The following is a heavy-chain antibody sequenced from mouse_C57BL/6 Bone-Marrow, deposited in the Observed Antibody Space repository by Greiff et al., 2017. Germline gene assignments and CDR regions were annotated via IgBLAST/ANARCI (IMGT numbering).Heavy chain of an antibody. V-gene: IGHV1-55*01. Sequence: VQLQQPGAELVKPGASVKMSCKASGYTFTSYWITWVMQRPGQGLVWFGDILPGSGSTNYNEKFKRQATLTVDTSSSTAYLQLSSLTSEDSAVYYCAAYYKDAMDYWGQGTSVTVSS. CDR2: ILPGSGST. CDR3: AAYYKDAMDY. CDR1: GYTFTSYW. J-gene: IGHJ4*01. D-gene: IGHD2-12*01.